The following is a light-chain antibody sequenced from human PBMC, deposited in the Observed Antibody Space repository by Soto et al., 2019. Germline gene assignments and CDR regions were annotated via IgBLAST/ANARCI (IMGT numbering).Light chain of an antibody. Sequence: DIQMPQSPSSLSASVGDRVTIICRASQNINSYLAWFQQKPGKAPKSLIYDATSLQSGLPSRFSGSGSGIDFSLTISSLQSEDIATYDCQQYQRYPPAFGGGAKLEIK. CDR1: QNINSY. CDR3: QQYQRYPPA. V-gene: IGKV1-16*01. CDR2: DAT. J-gene: IGKJ4*01.